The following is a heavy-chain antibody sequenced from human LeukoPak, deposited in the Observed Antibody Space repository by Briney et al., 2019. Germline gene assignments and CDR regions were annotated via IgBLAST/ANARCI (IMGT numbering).Heavy chain of an antibody. V-gene: IGHV4-31*03. CDR3: ARTRRSSGYSDY. Sequence: PSQTLSLTCTVSGGSISSGGYYWSWICQHPGKGLEGIGYIYYSGSTYYNPSRKSRVTISVDTSKNQFSLKLSSVTAADTAVYYCARTRRSSGYSDYWGQGTLVTVSS. CDR2: IYYSGST. J-gene: IGHJ4*02. CDR1: GGSISSGGYY. D-gene: IGHD3-22*01.